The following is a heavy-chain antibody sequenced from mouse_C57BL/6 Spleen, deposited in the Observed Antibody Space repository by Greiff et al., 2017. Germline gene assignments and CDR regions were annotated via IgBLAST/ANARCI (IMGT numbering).Heavy chain of an antibody. V-gene: IGHV5-16*01. J-gene: IGHJ1*03. CDR3: SRDYYGSRDCYFDV. CDR2: INYDGSST. D-gene: IGHD1-1*01. CDR1: GFTFSDYY. Sequence: DVHLVESEGGLVQPGSSMKLSCTASGFTFSDYYMAWVRQVPEQGLEWVANINYDGSSTYYLDSLKGRFIISRDNAKNILYLQMRSLKSEDTASYYCSRDYYGSRDCYFDVWGTGTTVTVAS.